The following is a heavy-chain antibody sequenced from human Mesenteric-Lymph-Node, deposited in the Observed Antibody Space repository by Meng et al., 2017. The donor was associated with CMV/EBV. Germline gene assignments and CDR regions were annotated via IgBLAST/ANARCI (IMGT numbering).Heavy chain of an antibody. Sequence: GESLKISCAASGFTFSSYEMNWVRQAPGKGLEWVAVIWYDGSNKYYADPVKGRFTVSRDNSKNTLYLQMNSLRADDTAVYYCAKNWDAGYTYGYSADYWGQGTLVTVSS. V-gene: IGHV3-33*06. CDR3: AKNWDAGYTYGYSADY. CDR2: IWYDGSNK. D-gene: IGHD5-18*01. J-gene: IGHJ4*02. CDR1: GFTFSSYE.